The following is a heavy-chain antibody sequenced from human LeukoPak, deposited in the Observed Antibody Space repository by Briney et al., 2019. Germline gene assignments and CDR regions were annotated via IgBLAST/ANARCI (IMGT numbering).Heavy chain of an antibody. V-gene: IGHV3-21*01. Sequence: GGSLRLSCAASGFTFSSYSMNWVRQAPGKGLESVSSISSSSSYIYYADSVKGRFTISRDNAKNSLYLQMNSLRAEDTAVYYCARGRVWELLSPNDYWGQGTLVTVSS. CDR2: ISSSSSYI. CDR3: ARGRVWELLSPNDY. J-gene: IGHJ4*02. CDR1: GFTFSSYS. D-gene: IGHD1-26*01.